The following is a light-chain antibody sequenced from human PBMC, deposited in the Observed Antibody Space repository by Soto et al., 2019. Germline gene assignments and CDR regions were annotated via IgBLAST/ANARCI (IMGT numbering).Light chain of an antibody. J-gene: IGLJ1*01. CDR2: DVS. Sequence: QSALTQPAPVSGSHVQSIPISCTGTSSDVGGYNYVSWYQQHPGKAPKFMIYDVSNRPSGVSNRFSGSKSGNTASLTISGLQAEDEADYYCSSYTTSNTRQIVFGTGTKVTVL. CDR3: SSYTTSNTRQIV. CDR1: SSDVGGYNY. V-gene: IGLV2-14*01.